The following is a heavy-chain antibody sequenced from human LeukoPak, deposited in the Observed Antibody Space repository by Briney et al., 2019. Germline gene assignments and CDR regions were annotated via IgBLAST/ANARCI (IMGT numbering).Heavy chain of an antibody. CDR2: IFHAGSI. D-gene: IGHD3-10*01. CDR3: ARNNYYNLNAYDY. J-gene: IGHJ4*02. V-gene: IGHV4-4*02. Sequence: PSETLSLTCGVSGDSISSYNWWSWVRQPPGKGLEWIGEIFHAGSINYNPSLKGRVTISLDKSKNQFSLKLSSVTAADTAVFYCARNNYYNLNAYDYWGRGIFVTVSS. CDR1: GDSISSYNW.